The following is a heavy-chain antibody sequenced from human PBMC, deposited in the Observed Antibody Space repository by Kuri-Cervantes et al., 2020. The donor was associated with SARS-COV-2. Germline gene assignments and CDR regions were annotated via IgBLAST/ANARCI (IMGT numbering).Heavy chain of an antibody. CDR1: GFTFSSYA. CDR3: ASSGWDYYDSSGYYYYYYGMDV. D-gene: IGHD3-22*01. J-gene: IGHJ6*02. V-gene: IGHV3-23*01. CDR2: ISGSGGST. Sequence: GESLKISCAASGFTFSSYAMSWVRQAPGKGLEWVSAISGSGGSTYYADSVKGRFTISRDNSKNTLYLQMNGLRAEDTAVYYCASSGWDYYDSSGYYYYYYGMDVWGQGTTVTVSS.